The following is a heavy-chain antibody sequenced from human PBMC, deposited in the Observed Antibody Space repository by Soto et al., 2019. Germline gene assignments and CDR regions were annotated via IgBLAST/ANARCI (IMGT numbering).Heavy chain of an antibody. CDR1: GGSISSGGYY. D-gene: IGHD3-10*01. CDR3: ARQRITMVRGVVYFDY. CDR2: IYYSGST. V-gene: IGHV4-31*03. J-gene: IGHJ4*02. Sequence: QVQLQESGPGLVKPSQTLSLTCTVSGGSISSGGYYWSWIRQHPGKGLEWIGYIYYSGSTYYNPSLKSRVTISVDTSKNQFSLKLCSVTAADTAVYYCARQRITMVRGVVYFDYWGQGTLVTVSS.